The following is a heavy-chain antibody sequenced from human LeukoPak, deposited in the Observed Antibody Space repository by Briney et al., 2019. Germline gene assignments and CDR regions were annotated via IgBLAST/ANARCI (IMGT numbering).Heavy chain of an antibody. CDR2: IYASGST. D-gene: IGHD2/OR15-2a*01. J-gene: IGHJ4*02. Sequence: SETLSLTCSVSGGSISNYYWNWLRQPAGKGLEWIGRIYASGSTNYNPSLKSRVTISMDKSKNHFPLNLKSVTAADTAFYYCSRDFYGDDGHHPFDYWGQGIQVTVSS. CDR1: GGSISNYY. V-gene: IGHV4-4*07. CDR3: SRDFYGDDGHHPFDY.